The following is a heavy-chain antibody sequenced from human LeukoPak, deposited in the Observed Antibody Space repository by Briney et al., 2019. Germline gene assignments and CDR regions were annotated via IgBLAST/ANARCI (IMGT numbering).Heavy chain of an antibody. D-gene: IGHD6-13*01. V-gene: IGHV4-59*01. CDR1: GGSISSYY. CDR3: ASAIAAAGGRGTVAY. CDR2: IDYSGST. J-gene: IGHJ4*02. Sequence: ASETLSLTCTVSGGSISSYYWSWIRQPPGKGLEWIGYIDYSGSTNYNPSLKSRVTISVDTSKNQISLKLSSVTAADTAVYYCASAIAAAGGRGTVAYWGQGTLVTVSS.